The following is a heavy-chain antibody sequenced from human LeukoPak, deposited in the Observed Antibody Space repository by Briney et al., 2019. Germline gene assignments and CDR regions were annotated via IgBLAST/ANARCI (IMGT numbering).Heavy chain of an antibody. CDR2: FIPILGTA. D-gene: IGHD3-3*01. V-gene: IGHV1-69*10. CDR3: AGIPVFGVVLHQEPV. J-gene: IGHJ6*04. CDR1: GRTFSDYA. Sequence: GASVKVSCKASGRTFSDYALNWVRQAPGQGLEWMGVFIPILGTANSTQKFQGRVTITADISTNTVYMELSSLRSEDTAVYFCAGIPVFGVVLHQEPVWGKGTTVTVSS.